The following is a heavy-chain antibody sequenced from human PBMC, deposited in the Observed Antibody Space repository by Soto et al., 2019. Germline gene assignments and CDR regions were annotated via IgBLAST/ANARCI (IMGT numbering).Heavy chain of an antibody. CDR3: AGRYCPSSSCNWIGNY. CDR1: GGAISSSGYY. Sequence: QLQLQESGPGLVKPSETLSLTCTVSGGAISSSGYYWGWIRQPPGKGLEWIGSIYNNGNTYHSPSLKSRVTISVDTSKNHFSLKVSSVTAADTAIYYCAGRYCPSSSCNWIGNYWGQGTLVTVSS. CDR2: IYNNGNT. V-gene: IGHV4-39*02. D-gene: IGHD2-2*01. J-gene: IGHJ4*02.